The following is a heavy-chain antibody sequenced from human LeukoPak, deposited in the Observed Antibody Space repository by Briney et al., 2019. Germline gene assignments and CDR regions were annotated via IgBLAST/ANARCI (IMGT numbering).Heavy chain of an antibody. J-gene: IGHJ4*02. CDR1: GGTFSSYA. Sequence: SVKVSCKASGGTFSSYAISWVRQAPGQGLEWMGGIIPIFGTANYAQKFQGRVTITADKSTSTAYMELSSLRSEDTAVYYCARDPPYSSGSLGYWGQGTLVTVSS. CDR3: ARDPPYSSGSLGY. V-gene: IGHV1-69*06. D-gene: IGHD6-19*01. CDR2: IIPIFGTA.